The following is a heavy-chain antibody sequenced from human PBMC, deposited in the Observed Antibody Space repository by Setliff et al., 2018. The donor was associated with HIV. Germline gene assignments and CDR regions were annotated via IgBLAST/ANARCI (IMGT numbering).Heavy chain of an antibody. CDR2: IYVTGST. D-gene: IGHD4-17*01. Sequence: SETLSLTCSVSGDSIRGSGDYWSWVRQPAGKRPEWIGHIYVTGSTAYKPYLRGRATISLDTSKNQFSQKLTSVTAADTAVYFCARLSTGDLRLFEYWGHGALVTVSS. CDR3: ARLSTGDLRLFEY. CDR1: GDSIRGSGDY. V-gene: IGHV4-61*09. J-gene: IGHJ4*01.